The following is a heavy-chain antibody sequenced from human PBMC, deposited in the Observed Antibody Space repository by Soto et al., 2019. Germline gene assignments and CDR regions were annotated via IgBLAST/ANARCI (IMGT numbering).Heavy chain of an antibody. CDR2: MNPNSGNA. CDR3: ARDASPPGYYYYYGMDV. Sequence: QVQLVQCGAEVKKPGASVKVSCKASGYTFTSYDINWVRQATGQGLEWMGWMNPNSGNAGYAQKFQGRVTMTRNTSISTAYMELSSLRSEDTAVYYCARDASPPGYYYYYGMDVWGQGTTVTVSS. D-gene: IGHD1-1*01. V-gene: IGHV1-8*01. CDR1: GYTFTSYD. J-gene: IGHJ6*02.